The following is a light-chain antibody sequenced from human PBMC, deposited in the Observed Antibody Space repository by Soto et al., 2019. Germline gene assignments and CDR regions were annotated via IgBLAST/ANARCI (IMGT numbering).Light chain of an antibody. CDR1: QAISNY. J-gene: IGKJ1*01. Sequence: DIQMTQSPSSLSAYVGDRVTITCRASQAISNYLAWYQQKPGKVPKLLIYAASTLQSGVPSRFSGSGSGTDFTLTISSLQPEDVATYYCQKYNIAPWTVGQGTKVELK. CDR3: QKYNIAPWT. V-gene: IGKV1-27*01. CDR2: AAS.